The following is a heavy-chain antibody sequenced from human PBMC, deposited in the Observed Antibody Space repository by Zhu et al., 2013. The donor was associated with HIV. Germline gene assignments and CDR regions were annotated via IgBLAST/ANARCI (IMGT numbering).Heavy chain of an antibody. D-gene: IGHD3-10*01. V-gene: IGHV1-46*01. CDR3: ARVRGEGDGAYYYHYMDV. CDR1: GNTFTSYY. CDR2: INPSGGST. J-gene: IGHJ6*03. Sequence: AEVKKPGASVKVSCKASGNTFTSYYIHWVRQAPGQGLEWMGIINPSGGSTTYAQKFQGRVTMTRDTSTSTVYMELSSLRSEDTAVYYCARVRGEGDGAYYYHYMDVWGKGTTVTVSS.